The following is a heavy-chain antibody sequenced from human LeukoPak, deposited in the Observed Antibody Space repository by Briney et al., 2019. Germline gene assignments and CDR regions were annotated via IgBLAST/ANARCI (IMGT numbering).Heavy chain of an antibody. CDR3: AVVEMATILDY. D-gene: IGHD5-24*01. V-gene: IGHV3-30*03. CDR1: GFTFSSYG. J-gene: IGHJ4*02. CDR2: ISYDGSNK. Sequence: PGGSLRLSCAASGFTFSSYGMHWVRQAPGKGLEWVAVISYDGSNKYYADSVKGRFTISRDNSKNTLYLQMNSLRAEDTAVYYCAVVEMATILDYWGQGTLVTVSS.